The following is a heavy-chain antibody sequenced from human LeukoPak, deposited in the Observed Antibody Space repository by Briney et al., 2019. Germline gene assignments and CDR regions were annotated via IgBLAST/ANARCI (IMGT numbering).Heavy chain of an antibody. CDR1: GFTFSSYW. Sequence: GGSLRLSCAASGFTFSSYWMHWVRQAPGKGLVWVSRINSDGSSTSYADSVKGRFTISRDNAKNTLYPQMNSLRAEDTAVYYCVPGGTVVDFDYWGQGTLVTVSS. V-gene: IGHV3-74*01. J-gene: IGHJ4*02. CDR3: VPGGTVVDFDY. CDR2: INSDGSST. D-gene: IGHD4-23*01.